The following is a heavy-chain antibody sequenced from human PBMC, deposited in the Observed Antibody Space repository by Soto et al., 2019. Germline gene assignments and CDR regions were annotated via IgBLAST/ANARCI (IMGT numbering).Heavy chain of an antibody. CDR1: GGSFSGYY. CDR2: INHSGST. J-gene: IGHJ4*02. CDR3: ARDLGLALDY. V-gene: IGHV4-34*01. Sequence: SETLSLSCAVYGGSFSGYYWSWVRRPPGKGLEWIGEINHSGSTNYNPSLKSRVTINPDTSKNQFSLQLNSVTPDDTAVYYCARDLGLALDYWGQGALVTVSS.